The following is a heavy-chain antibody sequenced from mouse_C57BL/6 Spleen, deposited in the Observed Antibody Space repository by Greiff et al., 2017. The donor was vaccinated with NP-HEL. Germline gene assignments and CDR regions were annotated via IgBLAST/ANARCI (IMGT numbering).Heavy chain of an antibody. CDR2: INPYNGGT. V-gene: IGHV1-19*01. CDR1: GYTFTDYY. Sequence: EVQLQESGPVLVKPGASVKMSCKASGYTFTDYYMNWVKQSHGKSLEWIGVINPYNGGTSYNQKFKGKATLTVDKSSSTAYMELNSLTSEDSAVYYCARRGYYSNPYFDYWGQGTTLTVSS. D-gene: IGHD2-5*01. CDR3: ARRGYYSNPYFDY. J-gene: IGHJ2*01.